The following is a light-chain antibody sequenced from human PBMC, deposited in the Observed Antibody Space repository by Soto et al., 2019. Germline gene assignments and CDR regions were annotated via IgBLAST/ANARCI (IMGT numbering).Light chain of an antibody. CDR1: RSNIGTYT. CDR3: AAWDDSLRAVV. J-gene: IGLJ2*01. Sequence: QSVLTQSPSASGTPGQRVTISCSGSRSNIGTYTVNWYQQLPGTAPTLLIYRNHQRPSGVPDRLSGSKSCTSASLAISGPQSEDEADYYCAAWDDSLRAVVFGGGTKQTVL. CDR2: RNH. V-gene: IGLV1-44*01.